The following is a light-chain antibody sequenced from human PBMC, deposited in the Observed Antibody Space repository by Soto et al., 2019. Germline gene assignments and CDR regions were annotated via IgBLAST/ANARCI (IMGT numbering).Light chain of an antibody. Sequence: EIVFTQSPATLSLSPGESATLACRASQSVSHFLAWYQQKPGQAPRLLIYDTSSRATGIPGRFSGSGSGTDFTLTIDSLEPADAAVYYCQQRTDWPTFGGGTKLEI. CDR3: QQRTDWPT. J-gene: IGKJ4*01. CDR2: DTS. CDR1: QSVSHF. V-gene: IGKV3-11*01.